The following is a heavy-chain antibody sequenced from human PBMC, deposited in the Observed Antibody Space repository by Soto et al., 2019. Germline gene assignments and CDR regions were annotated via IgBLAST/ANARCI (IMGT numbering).Heavy chain of an antibody. CDR1: GGSISSSSYY. V-gene: IGHV4-39*01. D-gene: IGHD2-15*01. Sequence: SETLSLTCTVSGGSISSSSYYWGWIRQPPGKGLEWIGSIYYSGSTYYNPSLKSRVTISVDTSKNQFSLKLSSVTAADTAVYYCARRRGNRPYYYYYGMDVWGQETTVTVSS. CDR3: ARRRGNRPYYYYYGMDV. J-gene: IGHJ6*02. CDR2: IYYSGST.